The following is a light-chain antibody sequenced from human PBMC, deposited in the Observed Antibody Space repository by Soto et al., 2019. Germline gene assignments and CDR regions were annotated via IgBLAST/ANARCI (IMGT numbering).Light chain of an antibody. Sequence: HSVLTQPPSASGTPGQRVTISCSGSSSNIGSNTVNWYQQLPGTAPKLLIYSNNQRPSGVPDRFSGSKSGTSASLAISGLQSEDEADYYCAAWDYSLNWVFGGGTQLTVL. J-gene: IGLJ3*02. CDR2: SNN. CDR3: AAWDYSLNWV. CDR1: SSNIGSNT. V-gene: IGLV1-44*01.